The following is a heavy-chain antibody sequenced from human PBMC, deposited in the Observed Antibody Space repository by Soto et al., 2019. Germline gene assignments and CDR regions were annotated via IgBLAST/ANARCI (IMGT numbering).Heavy chain of an antibody. D-gene: IGHD5-12*01. J-gene: IGHJ6*02. CDR3: AREGVAPYYYYGMDV. CDR2: ISSYNGDT. CDR1: GYTFTRSG. Sequence: QVQLVQSGAEVKKPGASVKVSCKASGYTFTRSGISWVRQAPGQGPEWMGWISSYNGDTNYAQTFQGRVTMTTDTSTSTAYMELRSLRSDDTAVYYCAREGVAPYYYYGMDVWCQVTPVTVSS. V-gene: IGHV1-18*01.